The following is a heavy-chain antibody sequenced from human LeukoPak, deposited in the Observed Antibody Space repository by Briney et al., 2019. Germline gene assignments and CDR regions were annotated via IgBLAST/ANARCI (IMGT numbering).Heavy chain of an antibody. D-gene: IGHD2-21*01. V-gene: IGHV3-21*03. CDR2: IRSSSSDI. CDR1: GFTFSSDS. CDR3: ARGVVRVTPDTAFDY. Sequence: PGGSLRLSCAASGFTFSSDSMNWVRQAPGKGLEWVSSIRSSSSDIYYADSVKGRFTISRDNSKNSLYLQMNSLRTEDTAVYYCARGVVRVTPDTAFDYWGQGTLVTVSS. J-gene: IGHJ4*02.